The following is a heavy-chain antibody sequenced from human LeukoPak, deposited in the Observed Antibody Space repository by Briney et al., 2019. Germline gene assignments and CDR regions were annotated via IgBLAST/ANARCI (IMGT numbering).Heavy chain of an antibody. Sequence: SETLSLTCAVSGGSISSGGYSWSWIRQPPGKGLEWIGYIYHSGSTYYNPSLKSRVTISVDTSKNQFSLKLSSVTAADTAVYYCARDSDSSGWYDYWGQGTLVTVSS. CDR3: ARDSDSSGWYDY. V-gene: IGHV4-30-2*05. J-gene: IGHJ4*02. D-gene: IGHD6-19*01. CDR2: IYHSGST. CDR1: GGSISSGGYS.